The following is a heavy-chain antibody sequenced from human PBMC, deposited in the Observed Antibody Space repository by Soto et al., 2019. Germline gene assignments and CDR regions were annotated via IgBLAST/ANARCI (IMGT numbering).Heavy chain of an antibody. CDR2: IDPNYSNT. Sequence: GESLKISCKGSGYSFSTYWITWVRQMPGKGLEWTGRIDPNYSNTKYSPSFEGHVTISADKSTGTAYLQWSSLKASDTATYCCVRRIEEGGYYYYALDVWGKGTRVTVSS. CDR1: GYSFSTYW. D-gene: IGHD2-15*01. J-gene: IGHJ6*04. CDR3: VRRIEEGGYYYYALDV. V-gene: IGHV5-10-1*01.